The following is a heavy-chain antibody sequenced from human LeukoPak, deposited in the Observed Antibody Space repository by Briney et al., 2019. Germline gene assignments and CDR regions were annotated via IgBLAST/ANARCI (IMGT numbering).Heavy chain of an antibody. CDR3: ARAPSITGTTPPGY. V-gene: IGHV1-8*01. D-gene: IGHD1-7*01. CDR2: VNPNSGNT. CDR1: GYTFTSYD. J-gene: IGHJ4*02. Sequence: ASVKVFCKASGYTFTSYDINWVRHATARGLEGMGWVNPNSGNTGYAQKFQGRVTMTRNTSISTAYMELSSLRSEDTAVYYCARAPSITGTTPPGYWGQGTLVTVSS.